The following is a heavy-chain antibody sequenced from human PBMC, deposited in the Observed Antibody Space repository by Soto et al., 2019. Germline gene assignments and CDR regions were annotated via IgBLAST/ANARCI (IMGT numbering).Heavy chain of an antibody. D-gene: IGHD3-10*01. CDR1: GGSISSSNW. CDR2: IYHGGST. V-gene: IGHV4-4*02. CDR3: VSSYETDDYYYAF. Sequence: PSETLSLTCTVSGGSISSSNWWSWVRQTPGKGLEWIGEIYHGGSTNYHPSLKSRVAILLDKPNNQISLTLSSVTAADTAIYFCVSSYETDDYYYAFWGQGTLVTVSS. J-gene: IGHJ4*02.